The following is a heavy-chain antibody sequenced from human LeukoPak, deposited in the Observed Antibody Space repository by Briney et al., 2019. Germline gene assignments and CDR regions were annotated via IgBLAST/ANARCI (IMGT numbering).Heavy chain of an antibody. CDR3: TRANGYGLIDY. CDR2: IYYSGNT. CDR1: GSSISDYN. J-gene: IGHJ4*02. V-gene: IGHV4-39*07. Sequence: SETLSLTCTVSGSSISDYNWGWIRQGPGKGLEWIGSIYYSGNTYYNSSIKSRVTISLDTSKNQFSLNLFSVTAADTAMYYCTRANGYGLIDYWGQGTLVTVSS. D-gene: IGHD3-10*01.